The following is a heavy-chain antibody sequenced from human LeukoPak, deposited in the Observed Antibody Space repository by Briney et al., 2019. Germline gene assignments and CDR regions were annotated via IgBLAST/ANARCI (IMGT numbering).Heavy chain of an antibody. CDR1: GVXISRGGYY. CDR3: ARHEGPGSHPIDY. Sequence: PSETLSLTCTVSGVXISRGGYYWSWIRQPPGKGLEWIGYIYYSGSTNYNPSLKSRVTISVDRSNNQFSLKLSSVTAADTAVYYCARHEGPGSHPIDYWGQGTLVTVSS. CDR2: IYYSGST. V-gene: IGHV4-61*08. J-gene: IGHJ4*02. D-gene: IGHD3-10*01.